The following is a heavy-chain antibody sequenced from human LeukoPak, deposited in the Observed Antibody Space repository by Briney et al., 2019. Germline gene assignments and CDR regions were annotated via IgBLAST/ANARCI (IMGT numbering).Heavy chain of an antibody. J-gene: IGHJ4*02. V-gene: IGHV1-2*02. CDR1: GYTFTAYY. CDR3: ASEAFCAGGRCYLQRVAS. CDR2: IDTSTGDT. Sequence: WASVKVSCKASGYTFTAYYMHWVRQAPGQGLEWMGWIDTSTGDTKYAQKFQGRVTISRDTSTGTSYMELRSLISGDTAVYYCASEAFCAGGRCYLQRVASWGPGTLVTVSS. D-gene: IGHD2-15*01.